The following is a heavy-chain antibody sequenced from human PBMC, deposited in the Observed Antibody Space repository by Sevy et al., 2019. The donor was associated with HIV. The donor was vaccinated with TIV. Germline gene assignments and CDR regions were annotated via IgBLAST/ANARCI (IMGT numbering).Heavy chain of an antibody. CDR2: ISNSGTYI. D-gene: IGHD5-18*01. CDR3: ARYEEDTTLVNAFDI. CDR1: GFTFSNYI. V-gene: IGHV3-21*01. J-gene: IGHJ3*02. Sequence: GGSLRLSCAASGFTFSNYIINWVRQAPGKGLEWVSSISNSGTYIDYANSVKGRFTISRDNAKNSLYLQMNSLRAEDTAVYYCARYEEDTTLVNAFDIWGQGTMVTVSS.